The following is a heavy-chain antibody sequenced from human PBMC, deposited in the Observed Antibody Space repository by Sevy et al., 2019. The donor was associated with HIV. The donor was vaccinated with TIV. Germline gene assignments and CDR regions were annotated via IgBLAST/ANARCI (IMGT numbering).Heavy chain of an antibody. D-gene: IGHD3-22*01. CDR1: GFSLITTGVA. CDR2: IYWDDDK. V-gene: IGHV2-5*02. J-gene: IGHJ4*02. CDR3: AHRPADSSCYPIFDF. Sequence: SGPTLVNPTQTLTLTCTFSGFSLITTGVAVGWIRQPPGKALECLALIYWDDDKRYSPSLRSRLTITKDTSKNQVVLTMTNMDPVDTATYYCAHRPADSSCYPIFDFWGQGTLVTVSS.